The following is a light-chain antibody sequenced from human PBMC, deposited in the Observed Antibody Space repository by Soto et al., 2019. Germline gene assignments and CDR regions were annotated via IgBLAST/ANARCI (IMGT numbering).Light chain of an antibody. CDR1: QGIANF. CDR3: QQLNSFPIP. V-gene: IGKV1-9*01. CDR2: GAS. Sequence: IQLTQSPSSLSASVGDRVTISCRASQGIANFLAWYQQKTGKAPKLLIYGASTLQSGVPSRFSGSGSGTDFTLTISSLQPEDFATYYCQQLNSFPIPFGPGTKVDSK. J-gene: IGKJ3*01.